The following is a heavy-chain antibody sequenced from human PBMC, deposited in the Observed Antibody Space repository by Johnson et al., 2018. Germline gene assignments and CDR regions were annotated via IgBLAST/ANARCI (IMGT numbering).Heavy chain of an antibody. V-gene: IGHV4-59*01. CDR1: GVSLSLYQ. Sequence: QVQLQESGPGLVKPSETLSLICTVSGVSLSLYQWDWIRQPPGKGLEWIGVIYESGRTRYNPSLNSRVTMSKDASKNQFSLRLDSVTAADTAVYYGARGSFSATPPGNDGLDIWGQGTRVMVST. CDR3: ARGSFSATPPGNDGLDI. J-gene: IGHJ3*02. CDR2: IYESGRT. D-gene: IGHD3-10*01.